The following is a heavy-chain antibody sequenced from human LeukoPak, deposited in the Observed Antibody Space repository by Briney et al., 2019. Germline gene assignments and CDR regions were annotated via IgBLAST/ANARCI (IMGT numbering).Heavy chain of an antibody. CDR1: GYTFTSYG. D-gene: IGHD2-2*02. J-gene: IGHJ4*02. Sequence: ASVKVSCKASGYTFTSYGISWVRQAPGQGLEWMGWISAYNGNTNYAQKLQGRVTMTTDTSTGTAYMELRSLRSDDTAVYYCARSSQYIPTNAPFDFWGQGTLVTVSS. CDR2: ISAYNGNT. V-gene: IGHV1-18*01. CDR3: ARSSQYIPTNAPFDF.